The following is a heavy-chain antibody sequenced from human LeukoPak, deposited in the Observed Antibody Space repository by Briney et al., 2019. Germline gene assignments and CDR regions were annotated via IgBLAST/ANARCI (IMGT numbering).Heavy chain of an antibody. CDR1: GFSLSTSGMC. CDR3: AGIVSNRAFLDY. V-gene: IGHV2-70*11. Sequence: ESGPTLVNPTQTLTLTCTFSGFSLSTSGMCVSWIRQPPGKALEWLARIDWDDDKYYSTSLKTRLTISKDTSKNQVVLTMTNMDPVDTATYYCAGIVSNRAFLDYWGQGTLVTVSS. J-gene: IGHJ4*02. D-gene: IGHD6-13*01. CDR2: IDWDDDK.